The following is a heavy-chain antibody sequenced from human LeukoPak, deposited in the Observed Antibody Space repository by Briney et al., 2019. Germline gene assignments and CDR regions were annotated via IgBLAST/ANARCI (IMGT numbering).Heavy chain of an antibody. CDR2: IYHSGST. D-gene: IGHD4-17*01. CDR1: GYSISSGYY. Sequence: KTSETLSLTCTVSGYSISSGYYWGWIRQPPGKGLEWIGSIYHSGSTYYNPSLKSRVTISVDTSKNQFSLKLSSVTAADTAVYYCAREGDYWTYYMDVWGKGTTVTVSS. V-gene: IGHV4-38-2*02. J-gene: IGHJ6*03. CDR3: AREGDYWTYYMDV.